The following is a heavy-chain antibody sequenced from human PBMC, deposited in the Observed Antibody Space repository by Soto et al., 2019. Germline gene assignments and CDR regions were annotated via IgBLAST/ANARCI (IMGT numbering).Heavy chain of an antibody. CDR2: ISAYNGNT. V-gene: IGHV1-18*04. CDR3: ARGDRRSGLWSPTPYYYYGMDV. J-gene: IGHJ6*02. CDR1: GYTFTSYG. Sequence: QVQLMQSGAEVKKPGASVKVSCKASGYTFTSYGISWVRQAPGQGLEWMGWISAYNGNTNYAQKLQGRVTMTTDTSTSTAYMELRSLRSDDTAVYYCARGDRRSGLWSPTPYYYYGMDVWGQGTTVTVSS. D-gene: IGHD5-18*01.